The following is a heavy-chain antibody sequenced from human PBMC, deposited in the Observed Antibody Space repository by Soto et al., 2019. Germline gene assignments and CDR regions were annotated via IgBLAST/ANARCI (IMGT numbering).Heavy chain of an antibody. CDR3: TTDGVGYCSGGSCYSLLNDY. CDR2: IKSKTDGGTT. D-gene: IGHD2-15*01. Sequence: EVQLVESGGGLVKPGGSLRLSCAASGFTFSNAWMNWVRQAPGKGLEWVGRIKSKTDGGTTDYAAPVKGRFTISRGDSKNTLYLQMNSLKTEDTAVYYCTTDGVGYCSGGSCYSLLNDYWGQGTLVTVSS. J-gene: IGHJ4*02. V-gene: IGHV3-15*07. CDR1: GFTFSNAW.